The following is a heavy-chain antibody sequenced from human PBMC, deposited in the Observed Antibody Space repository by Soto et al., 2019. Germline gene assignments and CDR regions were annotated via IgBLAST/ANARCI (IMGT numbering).Heavy chain of an antibody. CDR1: GDSVSSNSAA. CDR2: TYYRSKWYN. J-gene: IGHJ6*02. Sequence: SQTLSLTCVISGDSVSSNSAAWNWIRQSPSKGLEWLGRTYYRSKWYNDYAVSVKSRITINPDTSKNQFSLQLNSVTPEDTAVYYCARDPIVATTLESYYYGMDVWGQGTTVTVSS. V-gene: IGHV6-1*01. CDR3: ARDPIVATTLESYYYGMDV. D-gene: IGHD5-12*01.